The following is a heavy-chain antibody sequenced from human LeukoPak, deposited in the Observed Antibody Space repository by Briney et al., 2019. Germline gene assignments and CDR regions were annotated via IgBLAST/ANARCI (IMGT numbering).Heavy chain of an antibody. J-gene: IGHJ4*02. CDR1: GFTFSSYS. CDR3: ARTGITGTTMIVGSDY. Sequence: PGGSLRLSCAASGFTFSSYSMNWVRQAPGKGLEWVSSISSSSSYIYYADSVKGRFTISRDNANNTLYLQMNSLRAEDTAVYYCARTGITGTTMIVGSDYWGQGTLVTVSS. D-gene: IGHD1-7*01. CDR2: ISSSSSYI. V-gene: IGHV3-21*01.